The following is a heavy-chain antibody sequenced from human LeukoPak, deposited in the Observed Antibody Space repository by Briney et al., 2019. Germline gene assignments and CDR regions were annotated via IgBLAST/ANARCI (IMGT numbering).Heavy chain of an antibody. J-gene: IGHJ6*02. CDR3: ARDYDSSGYCHGCFENTYGMDV. CDR2: ISAYNGNT. D-gene: IGHD3-22*01. Sequence: ASVKVSCKASGDTFTSYGISWVRQAPGQGLEWMGWISAYNGNTNYAQKFQGRVTITRDTSASTAYMELSSLRSEDTAVYYCARDYDSSGYCHGCFENTYGMDVWGQGTTVTVSS. V-gene: IGHV1-18*01. CDR1: GDTFTSYG.